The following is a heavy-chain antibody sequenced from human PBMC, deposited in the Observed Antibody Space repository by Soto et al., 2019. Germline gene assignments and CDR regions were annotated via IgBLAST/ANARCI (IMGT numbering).Heavy chain of an antibody. CDR1: GFTFTNSA. V-gene: IGHV1-58*01. D-gene: IGHD2-21*02. CDR2: IIVASGRT. Sequence: QVQIVQSGPEVKRPGTSVRVSCKTSGFTFTNSAVQWVRQARGQRLEWIGWIIVASGRTNYAREVQERVTISRDTSTSTAYMGLSGLGSEDTAVYYCVAELYSGGGCCSFDFWGQGTMVNVSS. J-gene: IGHJ3*01. CDR3: VAELYSGGGCCSFDF.